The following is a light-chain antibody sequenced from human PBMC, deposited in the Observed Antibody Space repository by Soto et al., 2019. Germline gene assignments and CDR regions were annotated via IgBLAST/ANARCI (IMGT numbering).Light chain of an antibody. CDR2: DVR. J-gene: IGLJ1*01. V-gene: IGLV2-11*01. CDR1: SSDVGGYDY. Sequence: QSVLTQPRSVSGSPGQSVTIFCTGTSSDVGGYDYVSWYQQHPGKAPKLMIYDVRERPSGVPDRVSGSKSGNTASLTISGLQAEDEADYYCCSYAGSYTYVFGTGTKVTAL. CDR3: CSYAGSYTYV.